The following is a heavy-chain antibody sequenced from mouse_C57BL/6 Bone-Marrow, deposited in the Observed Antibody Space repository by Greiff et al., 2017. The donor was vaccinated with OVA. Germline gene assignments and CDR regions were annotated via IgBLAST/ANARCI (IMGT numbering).Heavy chain of an antibody. CDR3: ARDYGSSYRYFDV. V-gene: IGHV1-64*01. D-gene: IGHD1-1*01. CDR2: IHPNSGST. CDR1: GYTFTSYW. Sequence: VQLQQPGAELVKPGASVKLSCKASGYTFTSYWMHWVKQRPGQGLEWIGMIHPNSGSTNYNEKFKSKATLTVDKSSSTAYMQLSSLTSEDSAVYYGARDYGSSYRYFDVWGTGTTVTVSS. J-gene: IGHJ1*03.